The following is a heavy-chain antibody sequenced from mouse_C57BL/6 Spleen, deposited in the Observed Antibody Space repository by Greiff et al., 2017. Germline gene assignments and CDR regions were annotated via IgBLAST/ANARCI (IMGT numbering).Heavy chain of an antibody. CDR2: IDPSDSYT. D-gene: IGHD1-1*01. CDR3: ARSGIYYGRCWFAY. Sequence: QVQLQQSGAELVMPGASVKLSCKASGYTFTSYWMHWVKQRPGQGLEWIGEIDPSDSYTNYNQKFKGKSTLTVDKSSSTAYMQLSSLTSEDSAVYYYARSGIYYGRCWFAYWGQETRVTVSA. CDR1: GYTFTSYW. J-gene: IGHJ3*01. V-gene: IGHV1-69*01.